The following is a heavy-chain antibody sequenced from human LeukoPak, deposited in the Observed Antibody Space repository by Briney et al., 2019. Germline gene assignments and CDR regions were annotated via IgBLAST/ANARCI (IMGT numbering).Heavy chain of an antibody. J-gene: IGHJ4*02. CDR3: AKAHSGSFDY. Sequence: GGSLRLSCAASGFTFSSYGMHWVRQAPGKGLEWVAVISYDGSNKYYANSVKGRFTISRDNSKNTLYLQMNSLRAEDTAVYYCAKAHSGSFDYWGQGTLVTVSS. D-gene: IGHD5-12*01. CDR2: ISYDGSNK. CDR1: GFTFSSYG. V-gene: IGHV3-30*18.